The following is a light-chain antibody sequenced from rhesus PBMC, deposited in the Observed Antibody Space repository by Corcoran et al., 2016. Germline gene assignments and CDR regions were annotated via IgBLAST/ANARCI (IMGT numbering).Light chain of an antibody. CDR1: QSVSSS. J-gene: IGKJ4*01. V-gene: IGKV3-24*01. CDR3: LQHRNWSLT. Sequence: EIVMTQSPATLSLSPGERATLSCRASQSVSSSLAWYQQTPGPAPRLLIYGATRRATGIPDRFSCSGSGTYLTLAISSLEPEECAVYYCLQHRNWSLTFGGGTKVELK. CDR2: GAT.